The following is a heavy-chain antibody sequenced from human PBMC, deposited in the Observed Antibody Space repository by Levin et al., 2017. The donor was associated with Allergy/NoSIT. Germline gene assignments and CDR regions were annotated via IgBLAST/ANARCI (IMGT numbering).Heavy chain of an antibody. CDR3: ARVWEMATIRDYYYYGMDV. J-gene: IGHJ6*02. V-gene: IGHV1-69*13. CDR2: IIPIFGTA. Sequence: SVKVSCKASGGTFSSYAISWVRQAPGQGLEWMGGIIPIFGTANYAQKFQGRVTITADESTSTAYMELSSLRSEDTAVYYCARVWEMATIRDYYYYGMDVWGQGTTVTVSS. D-gene: IGHD5-24*01. CDR1: GGTFSSYA.